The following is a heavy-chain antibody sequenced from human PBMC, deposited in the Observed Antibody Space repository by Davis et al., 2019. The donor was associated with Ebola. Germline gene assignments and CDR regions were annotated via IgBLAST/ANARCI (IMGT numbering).Heavy chain of an antibody. D-gene: IGHD3-10*01. V-gene: IGHV3-33*01. J-gene: IGHJ6*02. CDR3: ARDYYGSGSYYYYGMDV. Sequence: GESLKISCAASGFTFSSYGMHWVRQAPGKGLEWVAVIWYDGSNKYYADSVKGRFTISRDNSKNTLYLQMNSLRAEDTAVYYCARDYYGSGSYYYYGMDVWGQGTTVTVSS. CDR2: IWYDGSNK. CDR1: GFTFSSYG.